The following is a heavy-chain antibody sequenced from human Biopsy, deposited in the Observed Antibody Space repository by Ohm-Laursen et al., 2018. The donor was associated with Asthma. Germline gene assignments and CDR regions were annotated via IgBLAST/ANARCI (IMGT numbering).Heavy chain of an antibody. D-gene: IGHD5-18*01. CDR1: GASITTSPSY. CDR2: IYYSGET. CDR3: ARNLPGYTYGPFED. J-gene: IGHJ4*02. V-gene: IGHV4-31*01. Sequence: SQTLSLTCTVSGASITTSPSYWSWLRLLPGKGLEWIGCIYYSGETFFNPSLKNPLFMSLDSSKNQFSLKMTPVTVADTAVYFCARNLPGYTYGPFEDWGQGTLATVSS.